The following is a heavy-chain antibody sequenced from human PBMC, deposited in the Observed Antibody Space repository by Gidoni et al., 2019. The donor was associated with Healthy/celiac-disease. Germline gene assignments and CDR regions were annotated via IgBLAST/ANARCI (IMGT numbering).Heavy chain of an antibody. CDR3: ARDGCGGDCYSLQNSTDY. V-gene: IGHV4-4*07. Sequence: QVQLQESGPGLVKPSETLSLTCTVSGGSISSYYWSWIRQPAGKGLEWIGRIYTSGSTNYNPSLKSRVTMSVDTSKNQFSLKLSSVTAADTAVYYCARDGCGGDCYSLQNSTDYWGQETLVTVSS. J-gene: IGHJ4*02. D-gene: IGHD2-21*02. CDR1: GGSISSYY. CDR2: IYTSGST.